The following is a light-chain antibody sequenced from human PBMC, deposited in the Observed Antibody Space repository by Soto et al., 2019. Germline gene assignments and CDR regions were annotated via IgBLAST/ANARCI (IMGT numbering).Light chain of an antibody. CDR3: AAWDDSLNGAWV. Sequence: QSVLTQQPSASGTPGQRVTISCSGSSSNIGSNTVNWYQQLPGTAPKLLIYSNNQRPSGVPDRFSGSKSGTSASLAISGLQSEDEADYYCAAWDDSLNGAWVFGGGTKVTVL. CDR1: SSNIGSNT. J-gene: IGLJ3*02. V-gene: IGLV1-44*01. CDR2: SNN.